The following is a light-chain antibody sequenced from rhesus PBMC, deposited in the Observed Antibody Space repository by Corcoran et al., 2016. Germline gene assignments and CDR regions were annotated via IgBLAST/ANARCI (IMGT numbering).Light chain of an antibody. CDR3: QQYNSDPYS. CDR1: QGISSY. Sequence: DIQMTQSPSFLSASVGDRVTITCRASQGISSYLAWYQQKPGKSPKPLIYYAANLESGVPSRISGSGSWTEVSLTISRMQPEDCAVYYLQQYNSDPYSFGQGTKVEIK. CDR2: YAA. V-gene: IGKV1-37*01. J-gene: IGKJ2*01.